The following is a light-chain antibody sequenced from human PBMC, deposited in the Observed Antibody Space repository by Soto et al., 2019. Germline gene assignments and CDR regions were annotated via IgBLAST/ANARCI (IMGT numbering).Light chain of an antibody. CDR3: LQDYNYSRT. Sequence: DIQMTQSPSTLSASVGDRVTITCRASQSISSWLAWYQQKPGKAPKLLIYDASSLESGVPSRFSGSGSGTDFTLTISSLQPEDFATYYCLQDYNYSRTFGQGTKVDIK. CDR1: QSISSW. CDR2: DAS. J-gene: IGKJ1*01. V-gene: IGKV1-5*01.